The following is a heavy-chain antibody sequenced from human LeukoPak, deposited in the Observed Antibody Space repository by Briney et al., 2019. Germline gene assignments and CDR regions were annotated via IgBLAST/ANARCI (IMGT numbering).Heavy chain of an antibody. CDR2: IYYSGST. V-gene: IGHV4-59*12. CDR3: ARDQGRYCSSTSCANWFDP. J-gene: IGHJ5*02. Sequence: SETLSLTCTVSGGSISSYYWSWIRQPPGKGLEWIGYIYYSGSTNYNPSLKSRVTISVDTSKNQFSLKLSSVTAADTAVYYCARDQGRYCSSTSCANWFDPWGQGTLVIVSS. D-gene: IGHD2-2*01. CDR1: GGSISSYY.